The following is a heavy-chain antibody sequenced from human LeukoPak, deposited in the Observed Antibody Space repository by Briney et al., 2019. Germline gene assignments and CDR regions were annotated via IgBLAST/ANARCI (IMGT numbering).Heavy chain of an antibody. V-gene: IGHV1-18*01. CDR3: ARDCLTTGTTVSET. J-gene: IGHJ4*02. CDR1: GYTFTSYG. CDR2: ISAYNGNT. Sequence: ASVKVSCKASGYTFTSYGISWVRQAPGQGLEWMGWISAYNGNTNYAQKLQGRVTMTTDTSTSTAYMELRSLRSDDTAVYYCARDCLTTGTTVSETWGQGTLVTVSS. D-gene: IGHD1-1*01.